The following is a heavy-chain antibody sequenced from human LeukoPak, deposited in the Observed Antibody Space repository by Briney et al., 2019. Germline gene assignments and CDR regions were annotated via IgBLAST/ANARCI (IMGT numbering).Heavy chain of an antibody. Sequence: ASVKSSCKAFGYTFTGYYLHWVRQALGQGLEWMGWINPNSGGTNYAQKFQGRVTMTRDTSISTAYMELSRLRSDDTAVYYCASTSSGWYPHYYYMDVWGKGTTVTVSS. J-gene: IGHJ6*03. CDR3: ASTSSGWYPHYYYMDV. V-gene: IGHV1-2*02. CDR2: INPNSGGT. D-gene: IGHD6-19*01. CDR1: GYTFTGYY.